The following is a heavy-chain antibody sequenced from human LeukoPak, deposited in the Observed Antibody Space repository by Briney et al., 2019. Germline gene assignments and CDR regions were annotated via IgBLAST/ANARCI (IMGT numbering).Heavy chain of an antibody. CDR3: TINLWFGEFHVADPDYYYYMDV. CDR1: GFTFSNAW. D-gene: IGHD3-10*01. V-gene: IGHV3-15*01. CDR2: IKSKTDGGTT. J-gene: IGHJ6*03. Sequence: GGSLRLSCAASGFTFSNAWMSWVRQAPGKGLEWVGRIKSKTDGGTTDYAAPVKGRFTISRDDSKNTLYLQMNSLKTEDTAVYYCTINLWFGEFHVADPDYYYYMDVWGKGTTVTVSS.